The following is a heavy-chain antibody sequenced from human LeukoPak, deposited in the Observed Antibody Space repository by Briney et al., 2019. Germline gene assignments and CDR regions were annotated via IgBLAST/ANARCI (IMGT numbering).Heavy chain of an antibody. V-gene: IGHV3-30-3*01. CDR2: ISYDGSNK. J-gene: IGHJ4*02. CDR3: ARANSGYDYGYFDH. D-gene: IGHD5-12*01. CDR1: GFTFSSYA. Sequence: GGSLRLSCAASGFTFSSYAMHWVRQAPGKGLEWVAVISYDGSNKYYADSVKGRFTISRDNSKNTLYLQMNSLRAEDTAVYYCARANSGYDYGYFDHWGQGTLVTVSS.